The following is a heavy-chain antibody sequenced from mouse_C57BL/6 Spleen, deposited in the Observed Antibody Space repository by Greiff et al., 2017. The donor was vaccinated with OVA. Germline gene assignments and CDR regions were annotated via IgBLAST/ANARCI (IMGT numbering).Heavy chain of an antibody. D-gene: IGHD2-1*01. J-gene: IGHJ2*01. CDR1: GFTFSDYY. Sequence: EVKLVESEGGLVQPGSSMKLSCTASGFTFSDYYMAWVRQVPEKGLEWVANINYDGSSTYYLDSLKSRFIISRDNAKNILYLQMSSLKSEDTATYYCARDPRGNGYFDYWGQGTTLTVSS. V-gene: IGHV5-16*01. CDR2: INYDGSST. CDR3: ARDPRGNGYFDY.